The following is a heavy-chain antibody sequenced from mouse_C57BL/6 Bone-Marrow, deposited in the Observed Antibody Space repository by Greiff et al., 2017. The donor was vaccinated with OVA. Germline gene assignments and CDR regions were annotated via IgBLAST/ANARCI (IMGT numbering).Heavy chain of an antibody. J-gene: IGHJ1*03. D-gene: IGHD4-1*01. CDR1: GFTFSDYG. CDR2: ISSGSSTI. V-gene: IGHV5-17*01. Sequence: EVQLVESGGGLVKPGGSLKLSCAASGFTFSDYGMHWVRQAPEKGLEWVAYISSGSSTIYYADTVKGRFTISRDNAKNTLFLQMTSLRSEDTAMYYCARLTGTSWCFDVWGTGTTVTVSS. CDR3: ARLTGTSWCFDV.